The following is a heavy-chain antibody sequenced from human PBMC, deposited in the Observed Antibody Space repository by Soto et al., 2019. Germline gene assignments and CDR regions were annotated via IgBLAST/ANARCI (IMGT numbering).Heavy chain of an antibody. Sequence: EVQLVESGGGLVQPEGSLRLSCAASGFNFSDHYMDWVRQAPGKGLEWVGRIKNKANSYTTEYAAQVKGRFIISRDDSKNSVFLHMNRLTTDDTSVYYCTRVRLGRSRSSDYWGQGMLVTASS. CDR2: IKNKANSYTT. D-gene: IGHD6-19*01. V-gene: IGHV3-72*01. CDR1: GFNFSDHY. J-gene: IGHJ4*02. CDR3: TRVRLGRSRSSDY.